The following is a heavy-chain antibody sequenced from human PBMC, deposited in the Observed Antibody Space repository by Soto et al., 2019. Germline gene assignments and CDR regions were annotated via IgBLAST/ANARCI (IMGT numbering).Heavy chain of an antibody. CDR2: ISGSSGST. CDR3: AKDSISSDGGYYLYYFDS. V-gene: IGHV3-23*01. CDR1: GFTFSRYA. J-gene: IGHJ4*02. D-gene: IGHD3-22*01. Sequence: GGSMRLSCAASGFTFSRYAVSWVRQAPGKGLEWVSAISGSSGSTYLRDTVRGRFTISRDNSKNTLYLQMDSLRAEDTAVYYCAKDSISSDGGYYLYYFDSWGQGTLVTVSS.